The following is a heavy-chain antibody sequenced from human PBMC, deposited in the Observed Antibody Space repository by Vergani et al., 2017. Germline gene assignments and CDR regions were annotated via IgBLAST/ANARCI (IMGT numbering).Heavy chain of an antibody. CDR1: VFTFDDYA. D-gene: IGHD6-13*01. Sequence: EVQLVESGGGLVQPGRSLRLSCAASVFTFDDYAMHWVRQAPGKGLEWVSGISWNSGSIGYADSVKGRFTISRDNAKNSLYLQMNSLRAEDTALYYCARAAEGTAYSSSWYWEPFDCWGQGTLVTVSS. CDR3: ARAAEGTAYSSSWYWEPFDC. J-gene: IGHJ4*02. CDR2: ISWNSGSI. V-gene: IGHV3-9*01.